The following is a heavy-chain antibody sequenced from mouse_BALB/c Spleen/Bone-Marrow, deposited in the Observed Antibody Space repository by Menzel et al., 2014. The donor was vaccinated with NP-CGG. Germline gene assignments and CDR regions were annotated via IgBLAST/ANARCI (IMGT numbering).Heavy chain of an antibody. Sequence: VKLVESGAELVKPGALVKLSCKASGYTFTSYWMHWVKQRPGQGLEWIGEIIPSNGRTNYNEKFKSKATLTVDKSSNTAYMQLSSLTSEDSAVYYCARWLLQYFDVWGAGTTVTVSS. CDR1: GYTFTSYW. J-gene: IGHJ1*01. CDR2: IIPSNGRT. CDR3: ARWLLQYFDV. D-gene: IGHD2-3*01. V-gene: IGHV1S81*02.